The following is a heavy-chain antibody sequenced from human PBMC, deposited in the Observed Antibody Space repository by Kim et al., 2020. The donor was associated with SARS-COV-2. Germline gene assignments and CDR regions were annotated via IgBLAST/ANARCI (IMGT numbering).Heavy chain of an antibody. CDR3: ARVHGDYTEFYYYYGMDV. Sequence: SVKVSCKASGGTFSSYAISWVRQAPGQGLEWMGGIIPIFGTANYAQKFQGRVTITADESTSTAYMELSSLRSEDTAVYYCARVHGDYTEFYYYYGMDVWGQGTTVTVSS. J-gene: IGHJ6*02. V-gene: IGHV1-69*13. CDR2: IIPIFGTA. CDR1: GGTFSSYA. D-gene: IGHD4-17*01.